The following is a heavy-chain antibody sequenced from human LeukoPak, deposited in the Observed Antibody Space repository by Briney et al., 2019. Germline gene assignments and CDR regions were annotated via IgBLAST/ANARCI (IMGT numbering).Heavy chain of an antibody. V-gene: IGHV1-2*02. D-gene: IGHD4-17*01. CDR2: INPNSGGT. J-gene: IGHJ5*02. Sequence: ASVKVSCKASGYTFTGYYMHWVRQAPGQGLEWMGWINPNSGGTNYAQKFQGGVTMTRDTSISTAYMELSRLRSDDTAVYYCAREVVGDYGDYSWFDPWGQGTLVTVSS. CDR3: AREVVGDYGDYSWFDP. CDR1: GYTFTGYY.